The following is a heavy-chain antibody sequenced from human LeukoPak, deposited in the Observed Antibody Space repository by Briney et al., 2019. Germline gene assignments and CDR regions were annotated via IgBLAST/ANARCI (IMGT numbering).Heavy chain of an antibody. Sequence: GGSLRLTCVASGFTFSDYYMTWVRQPPGKGLEWVANIKQDGSEKYYVDSVKGRFTISRDNAKNSLFLQMNSLRAEDTAVYYCAREVTPYYWGQGTLVTVSS. D-gene: IGHD4-23*01. CDR3: AREVTPYY. V-gene: IGHV3-7*01. J-gene: IGHJ4*02. CDR2: IKQDGSEK. CDR1: GFTFSDYY.